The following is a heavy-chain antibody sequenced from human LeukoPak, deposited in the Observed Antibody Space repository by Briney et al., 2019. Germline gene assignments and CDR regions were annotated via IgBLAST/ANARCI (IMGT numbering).Heavy chain of an antibody. CDR1: GFTFSTYW. J-gene: IGHJ4*02. CDR3: ARWRGAQSEFEF. D-gene: IGHD3-3*01. V-gene: IGHV3-7*01. Sequence: GGSLRLSCTASGFTFSTYWIGWVRQAPGKGLECVASIKQDGSEKEYVDSVKGRFTISRDNAKNSLYLQMISLRADDTAVYFCARWRGAQSEFEFWGQGTLVTVSS. CDR2: IKQDGSEK.